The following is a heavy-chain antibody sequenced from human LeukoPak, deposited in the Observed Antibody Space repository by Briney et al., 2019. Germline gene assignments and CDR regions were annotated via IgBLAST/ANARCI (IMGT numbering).Heavy chain of an antibody. CDR3: ARYNWNDGGMDV. Sequence: PGGSLRLSCAASGSTFSSYEMNWVRQAPGKGLEWVSYISSSGSTIYYADSVKGRFTISRDNAKNSLYLQMNSLRAEDTAVYYCARYNWNDGGMDVWGKGTTVTVSS. J-gene: IGHJ6*03. CDR2: ISSSGSTI. D-gene: IGHD1-20*01. V-gene: IGHV3-48*03. CDR1: GSTFSSYE.